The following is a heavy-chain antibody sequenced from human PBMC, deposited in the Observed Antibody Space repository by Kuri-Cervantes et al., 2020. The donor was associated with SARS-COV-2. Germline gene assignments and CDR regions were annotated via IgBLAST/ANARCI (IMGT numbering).Heavy chain of an antibody. V-gene: IGHV1-69*13. Sequence: SVKVSCKASGVTFSNYAISWVRQAPGQGLEWMGGIIPIFGTANYAQKFQDRVTITADESTNTAYMELSSLRSDDTAVYYCASGAAPRDGYNYPLLGLGGLDVWGQGPTVTVSS. CDR3: ASGAAPRDGYNYPLLGLGGLDV. D-gene: IGHD5-24*01. J-gene: IGHJ6*02. CDR1: GVTFSNYA. CDR2: IIPIFGTA.